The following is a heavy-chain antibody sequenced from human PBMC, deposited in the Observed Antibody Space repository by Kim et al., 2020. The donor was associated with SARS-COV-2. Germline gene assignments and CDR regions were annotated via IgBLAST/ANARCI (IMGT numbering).Heavy chain of an antibody. Sequence: ADSVKGRFTISRDNYNNRLYLKIQSLRAEDTALYYCARDRTVEVPEDWFDSWGQGTLVTVSA. J-gene: IGHJ5*01. V-gene: IGHV3-30*07. D-gene: IGHD2-2*01. CDR3: ARDRTVEVPEDWFDS.